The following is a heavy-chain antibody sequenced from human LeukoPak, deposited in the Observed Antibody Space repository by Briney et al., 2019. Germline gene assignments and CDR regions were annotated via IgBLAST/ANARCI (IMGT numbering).Heavy chain of an antibody. CDR1: GGSFSAYY. CDR2: INHSGTT. CDR3: ARAERNYYYGSGSYRAYDAFDI. J-gene: IGHJ3*02. Sequence: PSETLSLTCAVYGGSFSAYYWNWIRQPQGKGLEWIGEINHSGTTNYNPSLKSRVTISVDTSKNQFSLKLSSVTAADTAVYYCARAERNYYYGSGSYRAYDAFDIWGQGTMVTVSS. V-gene: IGHV4-34*01. D-gene: IGHD3-10*01.